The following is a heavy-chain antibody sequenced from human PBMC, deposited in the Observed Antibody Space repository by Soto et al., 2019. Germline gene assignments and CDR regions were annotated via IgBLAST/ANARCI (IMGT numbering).Heavy chain of an antibody. CDR3: ARGPYYDILTGFPYGMDV. CDR1: GFTVSSNY. D-gene: IGHD3-9*01. V-gene: IGHV3-53*01. CDR2: IYSGGST. J-gene: IGHJ6*02. Sequence: XGSLRLSCAASGFTVSSNYMSWVRQAPGKGLEWVSVIYSGGSTYYADSVKGRFTISRDNSKNTLYLQMNSLRAEDTAVYYCARGPYYDILTGFPYGMDVWGQGTTATVSS.